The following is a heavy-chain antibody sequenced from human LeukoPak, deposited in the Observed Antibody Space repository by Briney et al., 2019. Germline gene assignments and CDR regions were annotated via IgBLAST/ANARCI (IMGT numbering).Heavy chain of an antibody. CDR3: ARSYCSSTSCYGAFDI. V-gene: IGHV4-59*08. J-gene: IGHJ3*02. CDR2: IYYSGST. D-gene: IGHD2-2*01. Sequence: PSETLSLTCTVSGGSISSYYWSWIRQPPGQGLERIGYIYYSGSTNYNPSLKSRVTISVDTSKNQFSLKLSTVTAADTAVYYCARSYCSSTSCYGAFDIWGQGTMVTVSS. CDR1: GGSISSYY.